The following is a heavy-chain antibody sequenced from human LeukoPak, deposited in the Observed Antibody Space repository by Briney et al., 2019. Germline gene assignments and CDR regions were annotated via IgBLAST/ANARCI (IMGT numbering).Heavy chain of an antibody. CDR1: GGSISSYY. Sequence: SETLSLTCTVSGGSISSYYWSWIRQPPGKGLEWIGYMYYSGSTNYNPSLKSRVTISVDTSKKQFSLKLSSVTAADTAVYYCARSYYDSSGYYFRYFDYWGQGALVTVSS. J-gene: IGHJ4*02. D-gene: IGHD3-22*01. CDR3: ARSYYDSSGYYFRYFDY. V-gene: IGHV4-59*12. CDR2: MYYSGST.